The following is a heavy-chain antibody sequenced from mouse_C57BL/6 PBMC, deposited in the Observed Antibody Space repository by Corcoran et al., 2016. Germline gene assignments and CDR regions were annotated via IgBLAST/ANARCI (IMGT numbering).Heavy chain of an antibody. CDR1: GYTFTTYG. CDR3: ARSGVYDYDRFYAMDY. J-gene: IGHJ4*01. V-gene: IGHV9-3*01. D-gene: IGHD2-4*01. CDR2: INTYSGVP. Sequence: QIQLVQSGPELKKPGETVKISCKASGYTFTTYGMSWVKQAPGKGLKWMGWINTYSGVPTYADDFKGRFAFSLETSASTAYLQINNLKNEDTATYFCARSGVYDYDRFYAMDYWGQGTSVTVSS.